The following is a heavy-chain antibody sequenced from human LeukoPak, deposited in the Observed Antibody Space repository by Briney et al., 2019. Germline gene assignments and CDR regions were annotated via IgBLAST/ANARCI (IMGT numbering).Heavy chain of an antibody. Sequence: GGSLRLSCAASGFTFDDYAMHWVRQAPGKGLEWVSGISWNSGSIGYADSVKGRFTISRDNAKNSLYLQMNSLRAEDTALYYCAKDGGENYYGSGSYYIDYWGQGTLVTVSS. V-gene: IGHV3-9*01. CDR2: ISWNSGSI. D-gene: IGHD3-10*01. J-gene: IGHJ4*02. CDR1: GFTFDDYA. CDR3: AKDGGENYYGSGSYYIDY.